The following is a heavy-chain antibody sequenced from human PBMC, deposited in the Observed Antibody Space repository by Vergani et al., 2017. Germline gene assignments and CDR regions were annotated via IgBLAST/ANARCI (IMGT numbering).Heavy chain of an antibody. D-gene: IGHD1-7*01. CDR2: IYWKDDQ. CDR1: GFSLNTRGVS. V-gene: IGHV2-5*04. J-gene: IGHJ6*03. Sequence: QITLKESGPTLVKPTQTLTLTCTFSGFSLNTRGVSVAWIRQPPGKALDWLALIYWKDDQHYSPSLNNRVTITKDTSKNQVVLTMTNMDYVDTGTYYCVYGKTECGTTGXCYPFYYCYYIDAWGKGTTVTVSS. CDR3: VYGKTECGTTGXCYPFYYCYYIDA.